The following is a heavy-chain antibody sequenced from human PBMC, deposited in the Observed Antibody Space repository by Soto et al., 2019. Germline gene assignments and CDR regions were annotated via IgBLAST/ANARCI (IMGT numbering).Heavy chain of an antibody. D-gene: IGHD4-17*01. V-gene: IGHV1-8*01. Sequence: ASVKVSCKASGYTFTSYDINWVRQATGQGLEWMGWMNPNSGNTGYAQKFQGRVTMTRNTSISTAYMELSSLRSEDTAFYYCARWGDYGDYGYYYYMDVWGKGTTVTVSS. J-gene: IGHJ6*03. CDR3: ARWGDYGDYGYYYYMDV. CDR2: MNPNSGNT. CDR1: GYTFTSYD.